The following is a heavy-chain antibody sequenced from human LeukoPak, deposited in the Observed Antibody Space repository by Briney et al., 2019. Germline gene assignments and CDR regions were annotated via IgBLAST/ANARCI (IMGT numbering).Heavy chain of an antibody. CDR3: ARDRAGADFYFEY. CDR2: ISSDGDYI. Sequence: GGSLRLSCAASGFTFNSYSLSWVRQAPGKGLEWVSSISSDGDYIYYADSLKGRFTISRDNAKNSLYLQMNNLRAEDTAVYYCARDRAGADFYFEYWGQGTLVTVSS. D-gene: IGHD2-21*02. V-gene: IGHV3-21*01. J-gene: IGHJ4*02. CDR1: GFTFNSYS.